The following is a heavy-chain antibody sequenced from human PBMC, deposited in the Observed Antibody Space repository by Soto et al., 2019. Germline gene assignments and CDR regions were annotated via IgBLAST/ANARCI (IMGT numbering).Heavy chain of an antibody. V-gene: IGHV1-69*02. CDR2: IIPILGIA. J-gene: IGHJ6*03. CDR1: GGTFSSYT. Sequence: SVKVSCKASGGTFSSYTISWVRQAPGQGLEWMGRIIPILGIANYAQKFQGRVTITADKSTSTAYMELSSLRSEDTAVYYCARAGPRSSSYYYYYMDVWGKGTTVTVSS. D-gene: IGHD6-6*01. CDR3: ARAGPRSSSYYYYYMDV.